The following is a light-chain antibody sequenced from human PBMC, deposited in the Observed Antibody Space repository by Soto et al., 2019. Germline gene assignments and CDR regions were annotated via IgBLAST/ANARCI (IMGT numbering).Light chain of an antibody. CDR3: QHFGSSPGFT. V-gene: IGKV3-20*01. CDR1: QSINNRY. Sequence: EIVLTQSPGTLSLSPGERATLSCRASQSINNRYLAWYQQKPGQAPRLLIYAASSRATGIPDRLSGSGCGTEYSLSIIRREPEDYAVYYYQHFGSSPGFTFGPGTKVDIK. J-gene: IGKJ3*01. CDR2: AAS.